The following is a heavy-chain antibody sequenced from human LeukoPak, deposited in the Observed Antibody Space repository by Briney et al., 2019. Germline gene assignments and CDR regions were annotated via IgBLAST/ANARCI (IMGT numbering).Heavy chain of an antibody. V-gene: IGHV3-23*01. J-gene: IGHJ6*04. CDR1: GFTFSSYG. Sequence: GGTLRLSCAASGFTFSSYGMSWVRQAPGKGLEWVSAISGSGGSTYYADSVKGRFTISRDNSKNSLYLQMNSLRAEGTAVYYCAELGITMIGGVWGKGTTATISS. CDR3: AELGITMIGGV. D-gene: IGHD3-10*02. CDR2: ISGSGGST.